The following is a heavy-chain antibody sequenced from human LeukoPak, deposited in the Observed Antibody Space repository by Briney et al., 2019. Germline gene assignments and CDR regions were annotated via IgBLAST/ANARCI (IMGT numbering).Heavy chain of an antibody. D-gene: IGHD2-8*02. CDR2: IYSGGAT. CDR1: GFIVSDDY. V-gene: IGHV3-53*01. Sequence: GGSLRLSCAASGFIVSDDYISRVRQTPGKGLEWVSVIYSGGATFYADSVKGRFTISRDNSKNTVHLQMNSLRAEDTAVYYWASGGKYCTGGACYGDWGQGTLVTVSS. J-gene: IGHJ4*02. CDR3: ASGGKYCTGGACYGD.